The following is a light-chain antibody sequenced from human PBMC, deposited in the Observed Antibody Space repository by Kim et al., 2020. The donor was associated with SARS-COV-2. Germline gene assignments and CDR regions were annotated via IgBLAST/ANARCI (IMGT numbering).Light chain of an antibody. CDR1: SSNIGSNT. Sequence: GQRVNISWSGSSSNIGSNTVNWYQQLPGTAPKLLICSNNQRPSGVPDRFSGSKSGNSASLAISGLQSEDEADYYCAAWDDSLNGWVFGGGTQLTVL. CDR3: AAWDDSLNGWV. V-gene: IGLV1-44*01. J-gene: IGLJ3*02. CDR2: SNN.